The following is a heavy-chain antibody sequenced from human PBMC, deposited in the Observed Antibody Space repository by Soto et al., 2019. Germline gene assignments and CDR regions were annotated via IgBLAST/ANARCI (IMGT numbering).Heavy chain of an antibody. V-gene: IGHV4-61*01. CDR1: GGSVSSGSYY. CDR2: ISYSGST. CDR3: ARDLGSSFWFDP. J-gene: IGHJ5*02. Sequence: KTSETLSLTCTVSGGSVSSGSYYWSWIRQPPGKGLEWIGYISYSGSTNYNPSLKSRVTISVDTSKNQFSLKLSSVTAADTAVYYCARDLGSSFWFDPWGQGTLVTVSS. D-gene: IGHD6-13*01.